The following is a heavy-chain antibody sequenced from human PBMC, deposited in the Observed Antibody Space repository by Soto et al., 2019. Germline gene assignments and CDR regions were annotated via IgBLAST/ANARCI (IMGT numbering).Heavy chain of an antibody. V-gene: IGHV2-5*02. CDR1: GFSLSTSGVG. D-gene: IGHD5-12*01. Sequence: QITLKESGPTLVKPTQTLTLTCTFSGFSLSTSGVGVGWIRQPPGKALEWLALSYWDDDKRYSPSLKSRLTITKDTSKNPVVLTMTNMDPVDTATYYCAHVYGGYDNFDYWGQGTLVTVSS. J-gene: IGHJ4*02. CDR2: SYWDDDK. CDR3: AHVYGGYDNFDY.